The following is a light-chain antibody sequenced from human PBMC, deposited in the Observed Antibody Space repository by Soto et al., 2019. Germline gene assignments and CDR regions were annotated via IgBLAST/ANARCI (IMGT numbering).Light chain of an antibody. CDR3: QVWDSSSDGV. V-gene: IGLV3-21*04. CDR2: YDS. CDR1: NIGSKS. J-gene: IGLJ1*01. Sequence: VLTQPPSVSVAPGKTARITCGGNNIGSKSVHWYQQKPGQAPVLVIYYDSDRPSGIPERFSGSNSGNTATLTISRVEAGDEADYYCQVWDSSSDGVFGTGTKLTVL.